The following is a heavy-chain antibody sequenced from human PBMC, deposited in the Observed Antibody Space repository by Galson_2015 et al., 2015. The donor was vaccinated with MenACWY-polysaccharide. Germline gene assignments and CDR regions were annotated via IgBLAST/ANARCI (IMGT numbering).Heavy chain of an antibody. J-gene: IGHJ6*02. V-gene: IGHV4-39*01. CDR3: ASRLAQVGIAGYGYGMDV. CDR2: ISYSGST. CDR1: GDSITSGGYF. D-gene: IGHD2-15*01. Sequence: SETLSLTCTVSGDSITSGGYFWSWIRQHPGEGLEWIGTISYSGSTYYNPSLKSRVTISVDTSKNQFSLKLISVTAADTAVYYCASRLAQVGIAGYGYGMDVWGQGTTVTVSS.